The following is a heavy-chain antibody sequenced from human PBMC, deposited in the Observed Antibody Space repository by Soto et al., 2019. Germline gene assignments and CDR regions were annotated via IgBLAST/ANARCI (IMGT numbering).Heavy chain of an antibody. V-gene: IGHV5-10-1*01. D-gene: IGHD3-9*01. CDR3: ASVILTGGVWGARGGMNG. CDR1: GYSFTSYW. CDR2: IDPSDSYT. J-gene: IGHJ6*02. Sequence: PGESVKISFKGSGYSFTSYWISWVRQMPGKGLEWMGRIDPSDSYTNYSPSFQGHVTISADKFISTAYLQWSSLKASDTAMYYCASVILTGGVWGARGGMNGWGRGTTVTVAS.